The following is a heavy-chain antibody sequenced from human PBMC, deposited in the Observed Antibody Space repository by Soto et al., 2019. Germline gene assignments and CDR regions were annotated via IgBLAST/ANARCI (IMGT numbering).Heavy chain of an antibody. D-gene: IGHD3-16*01. Sequence: SETLSLTCAVSGGSISSGGYSWSWIRQPPGKGLEWIGYIYHSGSTYYNPSLKSRVTISVDRSKNQFSLKLSSVTAADTAVYYCARVWGDNWFDPWGQGTLVTVSS. CDR2: IYHSGST. CDR3: ARVWGDNWFDP. V-gene: IGHV4-30-2*01. J-gene: IGHJ5*02. CDR1: GGSISSGGYS.